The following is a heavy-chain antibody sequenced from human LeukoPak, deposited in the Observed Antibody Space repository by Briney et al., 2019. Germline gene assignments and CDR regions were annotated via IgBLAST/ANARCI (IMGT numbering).Heavy chain of an antibody. D-gene: IGHD3-10*01. V-gene: IGHV4-39*07. CDR3: ARVMVRGSDWFDP. CDR2: IYYSGST. J-gene: IGHJ5*02. CDR1: GGSISSSSYY. Sequence: SETLSLTCTVSGGSISSSSYYWGWIRQPPGKGLEWIGSIYYSGSTYYNPSLKSRVTISVDTSKNQFSLKLSSVTAADTAVYYCARVMVRGSDWFDPWGQGTLVTVSS.